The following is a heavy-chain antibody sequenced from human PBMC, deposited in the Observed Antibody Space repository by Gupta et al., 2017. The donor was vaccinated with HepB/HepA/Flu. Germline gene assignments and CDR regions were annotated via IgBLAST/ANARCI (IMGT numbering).Heavy chain of an antibody. CDR1: GGSISSSSYY. J-gene: IGHJ6*03. V-gene: IGHV4-39*01. CDR3: ARQPTSSGIYDYMDG. CDR2: VYYGGST. D-gene: IGHD6-25*01. Sequence: QLQLQESGPGLVKPSETLSLTCTVSGGSISSSSYYWGWIRQPPGKGLEWIGSVYYGGSTYYSPSLKSRVTIAVDTSKNQFSLKLSAVTAVDTAVYECARQPTSSGIYDYMDGWGKGTTVTVSS.